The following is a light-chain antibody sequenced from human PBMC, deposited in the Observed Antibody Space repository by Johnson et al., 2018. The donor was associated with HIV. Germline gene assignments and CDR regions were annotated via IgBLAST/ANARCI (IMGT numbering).Light chain of an antibody. CDR3: GTWDSGLSAGGV. Sequence: QSVLTQPPSVSAAPGQKVTISCSGSSSNIGNNYVSWYQQLPGTAPKLLIYENNKLPSGIPDRFSGSKSGTSATLGITGLQTGDEADYYCGTWDSGLSAGGVFGTGTKVTAL. CDR2: ENN. V-gene: IGLV1-51*02. CDR1: SSNIGNNY. J-gene: IGLJ1*01.